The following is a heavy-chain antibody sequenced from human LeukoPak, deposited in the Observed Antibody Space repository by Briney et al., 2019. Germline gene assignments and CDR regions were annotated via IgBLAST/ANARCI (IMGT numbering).Heavy chain of an antibody. CDR2: ISSSSSYI. J-gene: IGHJ1*01. D-gene: IGHD6-13*01. CDR3: ARSGGSSSAVYFQH. Sequence: GGSLRLSXAASGFTFSSYSMNWVRQAPGKGLEWVSSISSSSSYIYYADSVKGRFTISRDNAKNSLYLQMNSLRAEDTAVYYCARSGGSSSAVYFQHWGQGTPVTVSS. CDR1: GFTFSSYS. V-gene: IGHV3-21*01.